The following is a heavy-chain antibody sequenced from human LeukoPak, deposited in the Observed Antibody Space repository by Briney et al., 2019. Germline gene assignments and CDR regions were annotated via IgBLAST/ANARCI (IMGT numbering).Heavy chain of an antibody. Sequence: PGGSLRLSCAASGFTFNNNWMTWVRQAPGKGPEWVANIKEDESEKFYVDSVKGRFTISRDNAKNSLYLQMTSLRAEDTAVYYCTRATVHYDSSGYFEGLFAFDIGGQGTMVTVSS. CDR3: TRATVHYDSSGYFEGLFAFDI. CDR2: IKEDESEK. CDR1: GFTFNNNW. V-gene: IGHV3-7*01. D-gene: IGHD3-22*01. J-gene: IGHJ3*02.